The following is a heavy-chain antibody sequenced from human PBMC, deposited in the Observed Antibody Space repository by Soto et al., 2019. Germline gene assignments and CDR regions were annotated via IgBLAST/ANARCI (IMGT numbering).Heavy chain of an antibody. CDR2: IWHDGRYE. V-gene: IGHV3-33*01. CDR3: VTGGGVHYDSTWGDF. D-gene: IGHD4-17*01. J-gene: IGHJ4*02. Sequence: QVQLVESGGGVVQPGKSLRLSCVASGDSLSNYGMHWVRQAPGKGLEWVASIWHDGRYEFHADSVKGRFAISRDNSKNSPYLQMNSLRVEDTAMYYCVTGGGVHYDSTWGDFWGQGTLVTVSS. CDR1: GDSLSNYG.